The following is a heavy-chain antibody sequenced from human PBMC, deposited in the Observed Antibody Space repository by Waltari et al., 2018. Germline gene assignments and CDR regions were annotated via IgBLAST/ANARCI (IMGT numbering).Heavy chain of an antibody. Sequence: EVQLVESGGGLVKPGGSLRLSCAASGFTFSSYWMSWVRQAPGKGLEWVANITQDCSEKYYLDSVKGRFTIARYNAKNSLYLQMNSLRAEDTAVYYCARDSYYYSSGYPVDYWGQGTLVTVSS. V-gene: IGHV3-7*01. CDR2: ITQDCSEK. CDR1: GFTFSSYW. D-gene: IGHD3-22*01. CDR3: ARDSYYYSSGYPVDY. J-gene: IGHJ4*02.